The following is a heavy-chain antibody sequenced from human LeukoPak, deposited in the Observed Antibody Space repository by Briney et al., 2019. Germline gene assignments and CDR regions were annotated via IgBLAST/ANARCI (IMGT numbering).Heavy chain of an antibody. CDR2: ISYSGT. Sequence: PSETLSLTCTVSGGSIGISNYYWGWIRQPPGRGLEWIGSISYSGTYYNPSLKSRLTISVDTPKNHFSLNLRSVTAADTAVYYCARRTSNPVGAIDYWGQGTLVTVSS. J-gene: IGHJ4*02. V-gene: IGHV4-39*01. CDR1: GGSIGISNYY. D-gene: IGHD1-26*01. CDR3: ARRTSNPVGAIDY.